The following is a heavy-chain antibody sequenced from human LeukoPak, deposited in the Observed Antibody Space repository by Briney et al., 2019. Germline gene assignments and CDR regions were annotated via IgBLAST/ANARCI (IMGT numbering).Heavy chain of an antibody. J-gene: IGHJ4*02. D-gene: IGHD2-2*01. Sequence: PGRSLRLSCAASGSTFDDYAMHWVRQPPGKGLEWVSGISWNSGSIDYADSVKGRFTISRDNAKNSLYLQMNSLRAEDTALYYCAKVKRPRGYCSMTTCSYFDCWGQGTLVTVSS. CDR3: AKVKRPRGYCSMTTCSYFDC. CDR1: GSTFDDYA. V-gene: IGHV3-9*01. CDR2: ISWNSGSI.